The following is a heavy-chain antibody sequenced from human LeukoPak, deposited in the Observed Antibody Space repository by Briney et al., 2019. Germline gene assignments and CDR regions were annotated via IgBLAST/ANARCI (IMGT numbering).Heavy chain of an antibody. J-gene: IGHJ4*02. CDR1: GGSISSSSYY. D-gene: IGHD4-17*01. CDR2: IYYSGST. V-gene: IGHV4-39*07. Sequence: PSETLSLTCTVSGGSISSSSYYWGWIRQPPGKGLEWIGSIYYSGSTYYNPSLKSRVTISVDTSKNQFSLKLSSVTAADTAVYYCARGESTVTSHIDYWGQGTLVTVSS. CDR3: ARGESTVTSHIDY.